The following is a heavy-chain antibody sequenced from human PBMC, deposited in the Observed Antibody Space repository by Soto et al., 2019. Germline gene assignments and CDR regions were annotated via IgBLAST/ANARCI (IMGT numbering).Heavy chain of an antibody. D-gene: IGHD3-9*01. Sequence: GGSLRLSCAASGFTFSSYGMHWVRQAPGKGLEWVAVISYDGSNKYYADSVKGRFTISRDNSKNTLYLQMNSLRAEETAVYYCAKDPNYDILTGQPIGPLDYWGQGTLVTVSS. V-gene: IGHV3-30*18. J-gene: IGHJ4*02. CDR1: GFTFSSYG. CDR3: AKDPNYDILTGQPIGPLDY. CDR2: ISYDGSNK.